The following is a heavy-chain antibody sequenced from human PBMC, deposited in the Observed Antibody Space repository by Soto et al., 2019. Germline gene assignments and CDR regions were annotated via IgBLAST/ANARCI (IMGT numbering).Heavy chain of an antibody. Sequence: ASVKVSCKASGYTFTSYGISWVRQAPGQGLEWMGWISAYNGNTNYAQKLQGRVTMTTDTSTSTAYMELRSLRSDDTAVYYCARGAFSITIFGVVPYYFDYWGQGTLVTVSS. D-gene: IGHD3-3*01. CDR1: GYTFTSYG. J-gene: IGHJ4*02. CDR3: ARGAFSITIFGVVPYYFDY. V-gene: IGHV1-18*01. CDR2: ISAYNGNT.